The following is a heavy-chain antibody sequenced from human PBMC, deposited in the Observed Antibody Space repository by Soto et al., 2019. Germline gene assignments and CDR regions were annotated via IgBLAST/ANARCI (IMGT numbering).Heavy chain of an antibody. V-gene: IGHV5-51*01. J-gene: IGHJ6*02. Sequence: PGASLKISCKWSGYPFTDYWIGWVRQLPGKGLEWMGIIYPGDSDTRYSPSFQGHVTITVDKSTNTAYLQWNTLRASDTAMYYCARHSSNVRYYYYAMDVWGQGTTVTVYS. CDR3: ARHSSNVRYYYYAMDV. CDR2: IYPGDSDT. CDR1: GYPFTDYW. D-gene: IGHD6-19*01.